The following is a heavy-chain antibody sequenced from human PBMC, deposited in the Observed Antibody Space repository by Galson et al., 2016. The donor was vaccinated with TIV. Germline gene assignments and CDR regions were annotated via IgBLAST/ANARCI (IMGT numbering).Heavy chain of an antibody. Sequence: SLRLSCAASGFTFDDHGMSWVRQAPGKGLEWVSGISWNGGSTHYADSVKGRFTVSRGNAKNSVYLQMNSLRAEDTALYYCARLNGDTYYYFYIDVWGKGTTVTVSS. CDR2: ISWNGGST. D-gene: IGHD3-10*01. V-gene: IGHV3-20*04. CDR1: GFTFDDHG. CDR3: ARLNGDTYYYFYIDV. J-gene: IGHJ6*03.